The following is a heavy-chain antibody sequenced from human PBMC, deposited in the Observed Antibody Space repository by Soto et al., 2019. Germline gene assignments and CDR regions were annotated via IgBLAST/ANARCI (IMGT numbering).Heavy chain of an antibody. V-gene: IGHV3-30*18. CDR2: ISYDGSNK. Sequence: PGGSLRLSCAASGFTFSSYGMHWVRQAPGKGLEWVAVISYDGSNKYYADSVKGRFTISRDNSKNTLYLQMSSLRAEDTAVYYCAKWYTCFWSGSNWFYPRAKRSLVTVS. J-gene: IGHJ5*02. CDR1: GFTFSSYG. CDR3: AKWYTCFWSGSNWFYP. D-gene: IGHD3-3*01.